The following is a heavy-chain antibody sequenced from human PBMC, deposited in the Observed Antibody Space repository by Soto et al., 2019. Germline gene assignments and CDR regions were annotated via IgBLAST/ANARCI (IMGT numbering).Heavy chain of an antibody. CDR2: INGGSGDT. CDR3: ARSQWLPFFDY. CDR1: GDTFTAYA. D-gene: IGHD6-19*01. Sequence: QVQLVQYGAEVKKPGASVMVSCKASGDTFTAYAIHWVRQAPGQRLEWLGWINGGSGDTKYSQMLQGRVIITRDTSATTAYMELSSLTSEDTALYYCARSQWLPFFDYWGQGTLVTVSS. J-gene: IGHJ4*02. V-gene: IGHV1-3*01.